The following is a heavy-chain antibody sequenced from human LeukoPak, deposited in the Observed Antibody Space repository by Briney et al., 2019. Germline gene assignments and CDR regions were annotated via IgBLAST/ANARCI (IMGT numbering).Heavy chain of an antibody. V-gene: IGHV4-30-4*08. J-gene: IGHJ4*02. CDR3: ARARSCSGGNCIRSFDS. CDR1: GASISSGDYY. CDR2: IHYSGRT. D-gene: IGHD2-15*01. Sequence: SETLSLTCTVSGASISSGDYYWSWIRQPPGKGLEWIGYIHYSGRTYDNPSLRSRVIISVDTSKNHFTLNLSSVAAEDTAFYFCARARSCSGGNCIRSFDSWGQGTLVTVSS.